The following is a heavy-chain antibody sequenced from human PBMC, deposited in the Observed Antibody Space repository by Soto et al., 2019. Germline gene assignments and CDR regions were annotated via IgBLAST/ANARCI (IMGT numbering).Heavy chain of an antibody. Sequence: SLTLSLTWTVFGESMTSSNWWNWVRQPPGKGLEWIGEAHHSGRTNYNPSLRSRVTISVDKSQNHFSLQLTSVTAADTAVYYCARSEATALDYWGQGTLVTV. V-gene: IGHV4-4*02. CDR1: GESMTSSNW. J-gene: IGHJ4*02. CDR2: AHHSGRT. CDR3: ARSEATALDY.